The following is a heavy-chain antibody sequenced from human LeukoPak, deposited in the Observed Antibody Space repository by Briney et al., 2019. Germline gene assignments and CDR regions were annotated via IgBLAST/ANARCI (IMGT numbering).Heavy chain of an antibody. J-gene: IGHJ5*02. D-gene: IGHD6-19*01. CDR3: ARDPRIAVAGNPWFDP. Sequence: PGGSLRLSCAASGFTFSNSAMNWVRQVPGKGLEWVSSIDYDSSHIYYAASVKGRFTISRDNAKNSLYLQMDSLRAEDTAVYYCARDPRIAVAGNPWFDPWGQGTLVTVSS. CDR1: GFTFSNSA. V-gene: IGHV3-21*01. CDR2: IDYDSSHI.